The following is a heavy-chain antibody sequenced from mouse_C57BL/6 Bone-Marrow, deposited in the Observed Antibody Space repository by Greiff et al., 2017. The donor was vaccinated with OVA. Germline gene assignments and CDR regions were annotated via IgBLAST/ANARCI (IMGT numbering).Heavy chain of an antibody. CDR3: AREDGNWFAY. Sequence: VQLQQSGAELARPGASVRMSCKASGYTFTSYTMHWVKQRPGQGLEWIGYINPSSGYTKYNQKFKDKATLTADKSSSTAYMQLSSLTSEDSAVYYCAREDGNWFAYWGQGTLVTVSA. D-gene: IGHD2-1*01. J-gene: IGHJ3*01. CDR1: GYTFTSYT. CDR2: INPSSGYT. V-gene: IGHV1-4*01.